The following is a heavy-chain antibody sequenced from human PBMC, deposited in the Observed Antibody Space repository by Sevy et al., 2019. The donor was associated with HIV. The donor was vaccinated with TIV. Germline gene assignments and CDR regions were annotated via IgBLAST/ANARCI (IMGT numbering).Heavy chain of an antibody. CDR2: ISYDGSNK. Sequence: GGSLRLSCAASGFTFSSYAMHWVRQAPGKGLEWVAVISYDGSNKYYADSVKGRFTISRDNSKNTLYLQMNSLRAEDTAVYYCARVMLPKQQLVPQPVDYWGQGTLVTVSS. D-gene: IGHD6-13*01. V-gene: IGHV3-30-3*01. CDR1: GFTFSSYA. CDR3: ARVMLPKQQLVPQPVDY. J-gene: IGHJ4*02.